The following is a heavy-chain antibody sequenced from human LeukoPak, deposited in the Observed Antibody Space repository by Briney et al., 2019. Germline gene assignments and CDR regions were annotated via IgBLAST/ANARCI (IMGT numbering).Heavy chain of an antibody. CDR1: GGSISSYY. D-gene: IGHD3-9*01. V-gene: IGHV4-59*01. J-gene: IGHJ5*02. CDR2: IYYSGST. Sequence: SETLSLTCTVSGGSISSYYWRWIRQPPRKGLEWIGYIYYSGSTNYNPSLKSRVTISVDTSKNQFSLKLSSVTAADTAVYYCARDISTGLTGYYHPDRNWFDPWGQGTLVTVSS. CDR3: ARDISTGLTGYYHPDRNWFDP.